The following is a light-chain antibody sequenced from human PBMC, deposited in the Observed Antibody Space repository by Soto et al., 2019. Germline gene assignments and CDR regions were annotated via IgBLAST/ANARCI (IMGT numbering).Light chain of an antibody. CDR1: QSISSY. CDR3: QQRSTWPLT. V-gene: IGKV3-11*01. J-gene: IGKJ5*01. CDR2: AAS. Sequence: LVCTQSPATLSLSPWERATLSCRASQSISSYLAWYQQKPGQAPRLLIYAASNRATGIPARFSGSGSGTDFTLTISSLEPEDFAVYYCQQRSTWPLTFGQGTRLEIK.